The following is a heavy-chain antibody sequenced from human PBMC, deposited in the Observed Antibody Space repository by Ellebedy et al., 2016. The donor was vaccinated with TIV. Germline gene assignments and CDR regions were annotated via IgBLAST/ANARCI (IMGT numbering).Heavy chain of an antibody. CDR1: GYFFTSYW. D-gene: IGHD5-24*01. CDR2: IDPGDSDT. J-gene: IGHJ4*02. CDR3: ARREGYNNFDY. Sequence: KVSCKASGYFFTSYWIAWVRQMLGKGLQWMGIIDPGDSDTRFSPFFQGQVTISADKSISTAYLEWSSLKASDTAMYYCARREGYNNFDYWGQGTLVTVSS. V-gene: IGHV5-51*01.